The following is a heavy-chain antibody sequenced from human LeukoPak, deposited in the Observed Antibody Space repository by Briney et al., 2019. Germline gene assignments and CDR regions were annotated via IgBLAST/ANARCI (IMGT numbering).Heavy chain of an antibody. Sequence: GGSLRLSCVASGFTFKNYAMNWVRQAPGKGLEWVSAISGSGGSTYYADSVKGRFTISRDNSKNTLYLQMNSLRAEDTAVYYCAKAAVRGFDYWGQGTLVTVSS. D-gene: IGHD3-10*01. CDR1: GFTFKNYA. V-gene: IGHV3-23*01. J-gene: IGHJ4*02. CDR2: ISGSGGST. CDR3: AKAAVRGFDY.